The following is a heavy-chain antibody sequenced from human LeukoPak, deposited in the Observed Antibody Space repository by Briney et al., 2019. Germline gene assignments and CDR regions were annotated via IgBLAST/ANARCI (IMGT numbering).Heavy chain of an antibody. V-gene: IGHV4-4*07. CDR2: IYTSGST. CDR3: ARDITRTNWFDP. CDR1: GGSISSYY. J-gene: IGHJ5*02. D-gene: IGHD3-10*01. Sequence: SETLSLTCTVSGGSISSYYWSWIPQPAGKGLEWIGRIYTSGSTNYNPSLKSRVTMSVDTSKNQFPLKLSSVTAADTAVYYCARDITRTNWFDPWGQGTLVTVSS.